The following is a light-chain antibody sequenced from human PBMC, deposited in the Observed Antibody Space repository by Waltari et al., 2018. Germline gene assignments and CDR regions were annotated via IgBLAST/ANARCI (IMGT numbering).Light chain of an antibody. CDR3: QTGGHGTWV. V-gene: IGLV4-69*01. J-gene: IGLJ3*02. CDR1: SGHSSNV. Sequence: QLVLTQSPSASASLGASVKLTCTLSSGHSSNVIAWLPQQPEKGPRYLMKVNSDGSHSKGAEIPDRFSGSTAGAERYLTISSVQPEDEADYYCQTGGHGTWVFSGGTKLTVL. CDR2: VNSDGSH.